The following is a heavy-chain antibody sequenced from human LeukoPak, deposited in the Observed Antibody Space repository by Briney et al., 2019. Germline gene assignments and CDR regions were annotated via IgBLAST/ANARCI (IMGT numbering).Heavy chain of an antibody. Sequence: GGSLRLSCAASGFTFSSYSMNWVRQAPGKGLEWVSSISSSSSYIYYADSVKGRFTISRDNAKNSLYLQMNSLRAEDTAVYYCASSMVRGVSGGYWGQGTLVTVSS. CDR1: GFTFSSYS. CDR3: ASSMVRGVSGGY. D-gene: IGHD3-10*01. V-gene: IGHV3-21*01. J-gene: IGHJ4*02. CDR2: ISSSSSYI.